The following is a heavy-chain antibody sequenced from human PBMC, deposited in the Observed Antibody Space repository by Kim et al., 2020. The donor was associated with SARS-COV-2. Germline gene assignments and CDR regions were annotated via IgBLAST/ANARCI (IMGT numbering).Heavy chain of an antibody. Sequence: SVKVSCKASGGTFSSYTISWVRQAPGQGLEWMGRIIPILGIANYAQKFQGRVTITADKSTSTAYMELSSLRSEDTAVYYCARTYYYDSSGLEDYFDYWGQGTLVTVSS. J-gene: IGHJ4*02. CDR1: GGTFSSYT. D-gene: IGHD3-22*01. V-gene: IGHV1-69*02. CDR3: ARTYYYDSSGLEDYFDY. CDR2: IIPILGIA.